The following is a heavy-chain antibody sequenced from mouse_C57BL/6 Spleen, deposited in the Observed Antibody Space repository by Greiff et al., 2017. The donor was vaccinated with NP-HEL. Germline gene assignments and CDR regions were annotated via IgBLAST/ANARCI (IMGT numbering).Heavy chain of an antibody. J-gene: IGHJ2*01. V-gene: IGHV1-50*01. CDR2: IDPSDSYT. CDR3: ARPYYSNGPFDY. D-gene: IGHD2-5*01. Sequence: QVQLQQPGAELVKPGASVKLSCKASGYTFTSYWMQWVKQRPGQGLEWIGEIDPSDSYTNYNQKFKGKATLTVDTSSSTAYMQLSSLTSEDSAVYYCARPYYSNGPFDYWGQGTTLTVSS. CDR1: GYTFTSYW.